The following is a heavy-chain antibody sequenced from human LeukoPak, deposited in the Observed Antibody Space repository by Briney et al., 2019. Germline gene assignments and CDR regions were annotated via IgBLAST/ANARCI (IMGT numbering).Heavy chain of an antibody. CDR1: GASISTYY. D-gene: IGHD5-18*01. J-gene: IGHJ4*02. CDR3: ARGGESLDTAMITGY. V-gene: IGHV4-59*01. CDR2: ISYSGSA. Sequence: TSETLSLTCSVSGASISTYYWTWIRQPPGKGLEWIGYISYSGSANYNPSLKTRVTISLDTSKNQISLKVSSVTAADTAVYHCARGGESLDTAMITGYWGQGALVTVSS.